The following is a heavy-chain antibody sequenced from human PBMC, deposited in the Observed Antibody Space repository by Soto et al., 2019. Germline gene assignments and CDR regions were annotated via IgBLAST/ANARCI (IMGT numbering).Heavy chain of an antibody. J-gene: IGHJ2*01. CDR2: ISGSGDSP. Sequence: LRLSCAASGFIFRSYGMSWVRQAPGKGLEWVSAISGSGDSPYYADSVKGRFTVSRDNSKNTLYLQMTSLRAEDTAVYYCAKATWGYWYFDLWGRGTLVTVSS. D-gene: IGHD7-27*01. V-gene: IGHV3-23*01. CDR3: AKATWGYWYFDL. CDR1: GFIFRSYG.